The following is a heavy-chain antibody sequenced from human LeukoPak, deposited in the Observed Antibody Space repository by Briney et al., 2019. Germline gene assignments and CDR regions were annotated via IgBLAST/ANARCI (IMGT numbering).Heavy chain of an antibody. CDR2: IKSKTDGGTT. CDR3: ARGLKAVAAAGTGYYYYGMDV. J-gene: IGHJ6*02. Sequence: GGSLRLSCAASGFTFSNAWMSWVRQAPGKGLEWVGRIKSKTDGGTTDYAAPVKGRFTISRDDSKNTLSLQMNSLKTEDTAVYYCARGLKAVAAAGTGYYYYGMDVWGQGTTVTVSS. V-gene: IGHV3-15*01. D-gene: IGHD6-13*01. CDR1: GFTFSNAW.